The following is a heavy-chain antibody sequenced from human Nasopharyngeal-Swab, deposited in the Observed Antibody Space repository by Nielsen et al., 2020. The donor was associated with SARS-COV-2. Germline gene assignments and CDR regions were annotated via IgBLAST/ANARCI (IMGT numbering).Heavy chain of an antibody. CDR2: IRSKANSYAT. J-gene: IGHJ3*02. V-gene: IGHV3-73*01. D-gene: IGHD3-3*01. Sequence: VRQMPGKWLEWVGRIRSKANSYATAYAASVKGRFTISRDDSKNTAYLQMNSLKTEDTAVYYCTRLRYDFWSGWGAADAFDIWGQGTMVTVSS. CDR3: TRLRYDFWSGWGAADAFDI.